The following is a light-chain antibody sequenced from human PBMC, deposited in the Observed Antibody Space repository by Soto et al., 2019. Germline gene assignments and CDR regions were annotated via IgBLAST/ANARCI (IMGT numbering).Light chain of an antibody. CDR3: QQHFDSPIT. V-gene: IGKV1-5*01. CDR2: AAS. CDR1: QSISTW. J-gene: IGKJ5*01. Sequence: GDRVTITCRASQSISTWLAWYQQKPGKAPKLLIYAASTLESGVPSRFSATVSGTEFSLTITSLKNEDFATYYCQQHFDSPITFGQGTRLEIK.